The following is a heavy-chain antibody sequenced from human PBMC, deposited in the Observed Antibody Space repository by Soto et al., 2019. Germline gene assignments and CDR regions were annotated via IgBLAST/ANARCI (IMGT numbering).Heavy chain of an antibody. V-gene: IGHV3-73*02. Sequence: EVQLVESGGDLVQPGGSLKLSCVASGFTFSDSAIHWVRQSPGKGLEWVGRIRTKPNNYATAYGASVEGRFTIFRDDSKNTAYLQMSSLKTEDTAVYYCTRHVVDTTLSSDFWGQGTLVTVSS. CDR2: IRTKPNNYAT. CDR1: GFTFSDSA. J-gene: IGHJ4*02. CDR3: TRHVVDTTLSSDF. D-gene: IGHD1-1*01.